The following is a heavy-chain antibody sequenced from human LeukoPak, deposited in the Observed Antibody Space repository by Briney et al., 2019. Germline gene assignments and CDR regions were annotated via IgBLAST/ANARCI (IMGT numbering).Heavy chain of an antibody. D-gene: IGHD1/OR15-1a*01. Sequence: PSETLSLTCAVYGGSLSGHNWNWIRQPPGKGLEWIGEINQSGSTNYNPSLKSRVSISLDTSKNQFSLKLSSVTAADTAVYYCVRESGTKYYFDYWGQGTLVTVSS. CDR1: GGSLSGHN. V-gene: IGHV4-34*01. CDR3: VRESGTKYYFDY. J-gene: IGHJ4*02. CDR2: INQSGST.